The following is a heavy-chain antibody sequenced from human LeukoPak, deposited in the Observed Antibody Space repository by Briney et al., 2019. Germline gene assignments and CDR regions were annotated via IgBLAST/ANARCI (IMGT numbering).Heavy chain of an antibody. V-gene: IGHV1-2*02. Sequence: GASVKVSCKASGYTFTGYYFHWVRQAPGQGLEWMGWINPNTAGTNYAQKFLGGVTLTWDTSISTAYMELRSLRSDDTAVYYCARDLGELPPYYFDYWGQGTLVTVSS. D-gene: IGHD1-26*01. CDR2: INPNTAGT. CDR1: GYTFTGYY. CDR3: ARDLGELPPYYFDY. J-gene: IGHJ4*02.